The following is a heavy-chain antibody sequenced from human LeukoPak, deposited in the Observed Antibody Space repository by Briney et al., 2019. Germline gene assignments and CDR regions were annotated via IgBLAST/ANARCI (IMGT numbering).Heavy chain of an antibody. CDR3: ARNLLGSDVFDI. D-gene: IGHD7-27*01. J-gene: IGHJ3*02. CDR1: GGSISSYY. Sequence: PSETLSLTCTVSGGSISSYYWSWIRQPPGKGLEWIGYIYYSGSTYYNPSLKSRVTISIDTSKNQFSLKLSSVTAADTAMYYCARNLLGSDVFDIWGQGTMVTVSS. CDR2: IYYSGST. V-gene: IGHV4-59*12.